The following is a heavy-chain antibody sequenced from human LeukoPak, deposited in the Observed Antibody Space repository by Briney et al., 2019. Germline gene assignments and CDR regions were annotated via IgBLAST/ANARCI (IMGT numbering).Heavy chain of an antibody. Sequence: SETLSLTCTVSGSSISAYYWSWIRQPPGKGLEWSGYMSNSGSSNYNPSLKGRLSISVDTSKNQFSLKLSTVTAADTAVYFCARLRNYYDSSGNYRHFDYWGRGTLVTVSS. CDR2: MSNSGSS. D-gene: IGHD3-22*01. CDR3: ARLRNYYDSSGNYRHFDY. CDR1: GSSISAYY. J-gene: IGHJ4*02. V-gene: IGHV4-59*08.